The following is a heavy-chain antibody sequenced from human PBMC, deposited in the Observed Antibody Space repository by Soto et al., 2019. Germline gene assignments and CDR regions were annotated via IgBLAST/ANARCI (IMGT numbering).Heavy chain of an antibody. Sequence: SETLSLTCTVSGGSISSYRWSWIRQPSGKGLEWIGRLNTYGNTHYNPSLKSRVTVSVDTSRNQFFLTLRSVAAADSAVYHCGRESGETWDYEASWGQGTPVTVSS. CDR1: GGSISSYR. CDR2: LNTYGNT. V-gene: IGHV4-4*07. CDR3: GRESGETWDYEAS. J-gene: IGHJ5*02. D-gene: IGHD1-7*01.